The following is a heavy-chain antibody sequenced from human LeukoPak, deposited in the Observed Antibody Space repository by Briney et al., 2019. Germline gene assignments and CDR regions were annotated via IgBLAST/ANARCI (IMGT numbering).Heavy chain of an antibody. Sequence: GGSLRLSCAASGFTFSSYTMHWVRQAPGKGLEWVAVISYDGSNKYYADSVKGRFTISRDNAKNSLYLQMNSLRAEDTAVYYCARDFSRAGHYYYYYYYMDVWGKGTTVTVSS. J-gene: IGHJ6*03. CDR2: ISYDGSNK. D-gene: IGHD6-19*01. CDR1: GFTFSSYT. V-gene: IGHV3-30-3*01. CDR3: ARDFSRAGHYYYYYYYMDV.